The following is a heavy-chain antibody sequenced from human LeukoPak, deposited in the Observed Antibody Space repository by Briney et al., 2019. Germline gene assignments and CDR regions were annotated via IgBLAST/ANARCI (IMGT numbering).Heavy chain of an antibody. CDR1: GGSISSSSYY. CDR2: RST. Sequence: SETLSLTCTVSGGSISSSSYYWGWIRQSPGKGLEWIGSRSTNYNPSLKSRVTISVDTSKNQFSLKLSSVTAADTAVYYCARVGNPLVTVFAWFDPWGQGTLVTVSS. J-gene: IGHJ5*02. CDR3: ARVGNPLVTVFAWFDP. V-gene: IGHV4-39*07. D-gene: IGHD3-3*01.